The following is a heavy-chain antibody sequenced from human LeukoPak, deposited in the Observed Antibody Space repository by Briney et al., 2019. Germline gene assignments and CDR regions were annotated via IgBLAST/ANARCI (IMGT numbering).Heavy chain of an antibody. Sequence: ASVKVSCKASGYTFTGYYMHWVRQAPGQGLEWMGWINPNSGNTGYAQKFQGRVTMTRNTSISTAYMELSSLRSEDTAVYYCARAWGMATTAEYFQHWGQGTLVTVSS. CDR3: ARAWGMATTAEYFQH. D-gene: IGHD5-24*01. CDR2: INPNSGNT. V-gene: IGHV1-8*02. J-gene: IGHJ1*01. CDR1: GYTFTGYY.